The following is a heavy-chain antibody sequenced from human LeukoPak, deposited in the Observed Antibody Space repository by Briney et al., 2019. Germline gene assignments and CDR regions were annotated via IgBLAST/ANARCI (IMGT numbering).Heavy chain of an antibody. CDR1: GFTFSSYS. CDR2: ISSSSSYI. Sequence: PGGSLRLSCAASGFTFSSYSMNWVRQAPGKGLEWVSSISSSSSYIYYADSVKGRFTISRDNAKNSLYLQMNSLRAEDTAVYYCARAFLWDDILTGPPDAFDIWGQGTMVTVSS. CDR3: ARAFLWDDILTGPPDAFDI. J-gene: IGHJ3*02. D-gene: IGHD3-9*01. V-gene: IGHV3-21*01.